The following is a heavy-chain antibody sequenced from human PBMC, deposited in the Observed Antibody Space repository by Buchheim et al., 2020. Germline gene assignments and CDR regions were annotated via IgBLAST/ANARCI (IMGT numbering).Heavy chain of an antibody. CDR1: GFTFTNFA. CDR3: GKDPYSYGQEDFNY. CDR2: ISGLGSGGST. D-gene: IGHD5-18*01. J-gene: IGHJ4*02. Sequence: EVQLLESGGNWVQPGGSLRLSCAASGFTFTNFAMIWVRQAPGKGLEWVSTISGLGSGGSTYYADSVKGRFTISRDHSKNTLYLQMNGLRVEDTAVYYCGKDPYSYGQEDFNYLGQGT. V-gene: IGHV3-23*01.